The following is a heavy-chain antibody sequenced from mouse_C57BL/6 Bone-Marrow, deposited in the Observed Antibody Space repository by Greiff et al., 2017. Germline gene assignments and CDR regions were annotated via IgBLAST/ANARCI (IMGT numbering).Heavy chain of an antibody. V-gene: IGHV1-4*01. CDR1: GYTFTSYT. CDR3: EPLSAWFAY. D-gene: IGHD1-1*02. J-gene: IGHJ3*01. Sequence: VQLKESGAELARPGASVKMSCKASGYTFTSYTMHWVKQRPGQGLEWIGYINPSSGYTKYNQKFKDKATLTADKSSSTAYMQLSSLTSEDSAVYYCEPLSAWFAYWDQGTLVTVSA. CDR2: INPSSGYT.